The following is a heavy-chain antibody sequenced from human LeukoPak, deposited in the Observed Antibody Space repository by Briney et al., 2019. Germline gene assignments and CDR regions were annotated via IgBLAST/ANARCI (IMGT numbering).Heavy chain of an antibody. D-gene: IGHD6-13*01. V-gene: IGHV3-13*01. CDR3: ARAGYSSTWYSRYFDL. CDR1: GFTFSSYD. J-gene: IGHJ2*01. CDR2: IGTAGDI. Sequence: GGSLRLSCAASGFTFSSYDMHWVRQATGKGLGWVSGIGTAGDIYYPGSVKGRFTISRENAKNSLYLQVNSLRAGDTAVYYCARAGYSSTWYSRYFDLWGRGTLVTVSS.